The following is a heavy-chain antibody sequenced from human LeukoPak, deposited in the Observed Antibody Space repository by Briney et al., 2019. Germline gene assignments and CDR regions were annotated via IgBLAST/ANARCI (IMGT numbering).Heavy chain of an antibody. D-gene: IGHD3-3*01. CDR1: GYSFTVYY. CDR3: ARDPIRNGYDFWSGYYYYMDV. Sequence: ASVKVSCKASGYSFTVYYMHWVRQVPGQGLEWMGWINPSSGGTKFAQKFQGRVTMTRDTSISTAYMELSRLRSDDTAVYYCARDPIRNGYDFWSGYYYYMDVWGKGTTVTVSS. J-gene: IGHJ6*03. V-gene: IGHV1-2*02. CDR2: INPSSGGT.